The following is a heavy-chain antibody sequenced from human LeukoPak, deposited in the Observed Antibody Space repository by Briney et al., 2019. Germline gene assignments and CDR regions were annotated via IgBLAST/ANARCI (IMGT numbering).Heavy chain of an antibody. CDR1: GYTFTSYA. CDR3: GREDSSGYYSLDY. J-gene: IGHJ4*02. CDR2: INAGNGNT. Sequence: GASVKVSCKASGYTFTSYAMHWVRQAPGQRLEWMGWINAGNGNTKYSQKFQGRVTITRDTSASTAYMELSSLRSEDTAVYYCGREDSSGYYSLDYWGQGTLVTVSS. V-gene: IGHV1-3*01. D-gene: IGHD3-22*01.